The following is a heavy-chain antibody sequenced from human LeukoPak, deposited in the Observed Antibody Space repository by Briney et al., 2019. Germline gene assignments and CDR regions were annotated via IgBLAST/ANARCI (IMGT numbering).Heavy chain of an antibody. CDR1: GYTFTTYD. D-gene: IGHD5-12*01. CDR2: MNPNSGNT. J-gene: IGHJ4*02. CDR3: ARSVGYSGYGLDY. Sequence: ASVKVSCKATGYTFTTYDINWVRQATGQGLEWMGWMNPNSGNTGYAQKFEGRVTMTRNTSISTAYMELSSLRSEDTAVYYCARSVGYSGYGLDYWGQGTLVTVSS. V-gene: IGHV1-8*01.